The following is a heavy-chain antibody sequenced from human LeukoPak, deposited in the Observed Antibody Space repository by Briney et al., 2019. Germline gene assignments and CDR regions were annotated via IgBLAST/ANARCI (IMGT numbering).Heavy chain of an antibody. J-gene: IGHJ4*02. Sequence: SETLSLTCTVSGGSISSYYRSWVRQPAGKGLEWIGSIYTSGSTKYNPSLKSRVTMSVDTSKNQFSLKLSAVTAADRAVYYCARDNYYDSSGIFDYWGQGTLVTVSS. D-gene: IGHD3-22*01. CDR1: GGSISSYY. CDR2: IYTSGST. V-gene: IGHV4-4*07. CDR3: ARDNYYDSSGIFDY.